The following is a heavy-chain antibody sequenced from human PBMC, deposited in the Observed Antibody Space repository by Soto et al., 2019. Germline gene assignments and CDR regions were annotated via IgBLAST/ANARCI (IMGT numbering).Heavy chain of an antibody. Sequence: QVQLVQSGAEVKKPGSSVKVSCKASGGTFSSYSINWVRQAPGQGLEWMGEIISIFGTAYYAQKFQGRVTITADEATSTAYMELSSLRSEDTPVYYCARDGGRHSGGIDYWGQGTLVTVSS. V-gene: IGHV1-69*01. D-gene: IGHD1-26*01. J-gene: IGHJ4*02. CDR2: IISIFGTA. CDR3: ARDGGRHSGGIDY. CDR1: GGTFSSYS.